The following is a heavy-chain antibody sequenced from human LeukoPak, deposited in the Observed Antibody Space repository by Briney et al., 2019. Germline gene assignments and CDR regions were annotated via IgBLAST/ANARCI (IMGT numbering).Heavy chain of an antibody. Sequence: PSETLSLTCTVSGGSSSSNYWSWIRQPPGKGLEWIGESSHSGTTKYNPSLQSRLTISLDASKNQFSLKLTSVTAADTAVYFCARVSGLNNFDYWGQGTRVTVSS. D-gene: IGHD2-8*01. CDR3: ARVSGLNNFDY. V-gene: IGHV4-59*12. CDR1: GGSSSSNY. CDR2: SSHSGTT. J-gene: IGHJ4*02.